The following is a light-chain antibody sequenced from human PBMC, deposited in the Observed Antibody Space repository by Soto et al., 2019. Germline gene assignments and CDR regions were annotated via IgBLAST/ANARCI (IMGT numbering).Light chain of an antibody. J-gene: IGLJ1*01. V-gene: IGLV2-14*01. CDR2: EVT. CDR1: SSDVGDYNH. Sequence: QSALTQPASMSGSPGQSITIPCAGTSSDVGDYNHVSWYQQHPGKAPTLMIFEVTNRPSGVSARFSGSKSGNTASLTISGLQAEDEATYFCSSYSSRSTFYVFGTGTKVTVL. CDR3: SSYSSRSTFYV.